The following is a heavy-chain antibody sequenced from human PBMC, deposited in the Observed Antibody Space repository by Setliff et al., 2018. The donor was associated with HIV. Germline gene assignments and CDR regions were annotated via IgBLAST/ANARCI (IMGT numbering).Heavy chain of an antibody. CDR3: ARHKVTSTLGGLIYDYYYYGMDV. Sequence: PSETLSLTCVISGGSMAIHYWSWIRQSPGKGLEWVGSISDRGTTNYNPSLKSRVTVSSDTSKNQVSLKVTSLSAADTAEYYCARHKVTSTLGGLIYDYYYYGMDVWGHGTTVTVSS. CDR2: ISDRGTT. V-gene: IGHV4-59*11. CDR1: GGSMAIHY. J-gene: IGHJ6*02. D-gene: IGHD3-16*01.